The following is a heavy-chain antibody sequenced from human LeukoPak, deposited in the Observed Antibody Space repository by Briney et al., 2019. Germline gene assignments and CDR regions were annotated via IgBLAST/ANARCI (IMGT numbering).Heavy chain of an antibody. D-gene: IGHD5-24*01. Sequence: SETLSLTCTVSGGSLTIGHYYWTWIRQHPGKGLEWIGYIHPSGITDYNPSFQSRVTMSLDTSQNQFSLKLTSVTAADTAIYYCARGQDAFKTGYWGQGTLVTVSS. CDR2: IHPSGIT. CDR3: ARGQDAFKTGY. V-gene: IGHV4-31*03. CDR1: GGSLTIGHYY. J-gene: IGHJ4*02.